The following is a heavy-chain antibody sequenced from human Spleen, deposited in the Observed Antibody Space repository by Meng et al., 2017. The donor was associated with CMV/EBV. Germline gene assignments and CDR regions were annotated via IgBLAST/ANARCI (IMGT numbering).Heavy chain of an antibody. D-gene: IGHD2-2*01. J-gene: IGHJ5*01. CDR2: ISSDRNTK. CDR1: GFSFSSYV. V-gene: IGHV3-30*03. CDR3: ARDLGASWLQGGFDS. Sequence: SGFSFSSYVIHWVRQAPGKGLEWVAVISSDRNTKHYSDSLKGRFSIPRDNFKKMVYLQMNSLRSNDTAVYYCARDLGASWLQGGFDSWGHGTLVTVSS.